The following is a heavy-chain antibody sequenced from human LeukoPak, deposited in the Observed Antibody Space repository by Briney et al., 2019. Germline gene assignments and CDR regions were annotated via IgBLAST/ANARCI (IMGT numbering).Heavy chain of an antibody. CDR2: ISGSGGST. D-gene: IGHD3-22*01. CDR3: ARAPLGGYGPWY. V-gene: IGHV3-23*01. CDR1: GFTFSSYA. J-gene: IGHJ4*02. Sequence: GGSLRLSCAASGFTFSSYAMSWVRQAPGKGLEWVSAISGSGGSTYYADSVKGRFTVSRENAKNSLYLQMNSLRDGDTAVYYCARAPLGGYGPWYWGQGTLVTVCS.